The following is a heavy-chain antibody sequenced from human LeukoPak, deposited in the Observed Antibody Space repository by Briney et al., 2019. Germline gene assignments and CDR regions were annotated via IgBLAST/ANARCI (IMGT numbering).Heavy chain of an antibody. D-gene: IGHD3-16*01. CDR3: ASLWRLGGDY. J-gene: IGHJ4*02. Sequence: SETLSLTCTVSGYSISSGYYWGWIRQPPGKGLEWIGSIYHSGSTYYNPSLKSRVTISVDTSKNQFSLKLSSVTAADTAVYYCASLWRLGGDYWGQGTLVTVSS. CDR1: GYSISSGYY. CDR2: IYHSGST. V-gene: IGHV4-38-2*02.